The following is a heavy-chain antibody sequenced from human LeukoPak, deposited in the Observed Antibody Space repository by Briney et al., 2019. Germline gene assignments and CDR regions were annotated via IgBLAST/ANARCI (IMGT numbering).Heavy chain of an antibody. D-gene: IGHD3-10*01. CDR2: INSDGSST. CDR1: GFTFSTHW. CDR3: ARIEYYYGSGSYFSY. V-gene: IGHV3-74*01. Sequence: GGSLRLSCAASGFTFSTHWMHWVRQAPGKGLVWVSRINSDGSSTNYADFVKGRFTISRDNAKNTLYLQMNSLRAEDTAMYYCARIEYYYGSGSYFSYWGQGTLVTVSS. J-gene: IGHJ4*02.